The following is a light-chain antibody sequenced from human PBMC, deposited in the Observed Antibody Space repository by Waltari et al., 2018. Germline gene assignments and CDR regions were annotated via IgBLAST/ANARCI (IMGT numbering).Light chain of an antibody. CDR3: QQSYSTPPVT. CDR1: QSISSY. Sequence: DIQMTQSPSSLSASVGDRVTITCRASQSISSYLNWYQQKPGKAPKFLIYAASSLKSGVPSRFSGNGSGTDFTLTISSLQPEDFATYYCQQSYSTPPVTFGQGTRVEIK. J-gene: IGKJ1*01. V-gene: IGKV1-39*01. CDR2: AAS.